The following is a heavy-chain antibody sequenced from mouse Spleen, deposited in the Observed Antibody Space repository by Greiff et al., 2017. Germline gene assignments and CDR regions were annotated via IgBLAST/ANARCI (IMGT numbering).Heavy chain of an antibody. V-gene: IGHV1-26*01. CDR1: GYTFTDYY. CDR2: INPNNGGT. CDR3: ARSASSFLFAY. J-gene: IGHJ3*01. Sequence: EVQLQQSGPELVKPGASVKISCKASGYTFTDYYMNWVKQSHGKSLEWIGDINPNNGGTSYNQKFKGKATLTVDKSSSTAYMELRSLTSEDSAVYYCARSASSFLFAYWGQGTLVTVSA. D-gene: IGHD1-1*01.